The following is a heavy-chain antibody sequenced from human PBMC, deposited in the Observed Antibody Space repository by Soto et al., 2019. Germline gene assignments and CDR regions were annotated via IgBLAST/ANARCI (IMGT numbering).Heavy chain of an antibody. CDR1: GFSLITSGVG. CDR3: ARGLATLPVFAFDV. J-gene: IGHJ3*01. Sequence: CGPTLVNPTPTLPLTCSFSGFSLITSGVGVGWLSKPPGKALEWLALIYWSGDEHYRPSLKSRLTITKATSKNQVVLIMTNMDPVDTATYYCARGLATLPVFAFDVWGQGTPVTVSS. D-gene: IGHD6-6*01. CDR2: IYWSGDE. V-gene: IGHV2-5*01.